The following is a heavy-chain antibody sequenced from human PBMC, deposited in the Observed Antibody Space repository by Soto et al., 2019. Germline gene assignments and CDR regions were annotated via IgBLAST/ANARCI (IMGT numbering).Heavy chain of an antibody. D-gene: IGHD5-12*01. CDR1: GYSISSGYY. J-gene: IGHJ4*02. CDR2: IYHSGST. CDR3: AGLVATITHY. Sequence: SETLSLTCAVSGYSISSGYYWGWIRQPPGKGLEWIGSIYHSGSTYYNPSLKSRVTISVDTSKNQFSLKLSSVAAADTAVYYCAGLVATITHYWGQGTLVTVSS. V-gene: IGHV4-38-2*01.